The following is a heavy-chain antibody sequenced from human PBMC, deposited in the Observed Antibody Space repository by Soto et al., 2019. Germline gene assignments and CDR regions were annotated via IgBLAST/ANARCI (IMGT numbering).Heavy chain of an antibody. J-gene: IGHJ6*02. CDR1: GFTFISYA. CDR3: AKDIWNYEGYYYGMDV. V-gene: IGHV3-23*01. CDR2: ISGSGGST. Sequence: PGGSLRLSCAASGFTFISYAMSWVRQAPGKGLEWVSAISGSGGSTYYADSVKGRFTISRDNSKNTLYLQMNSLRAEDTAVYYCAKDIWNYEGYYYGMDVWGQGTTVTVSS. D-gene: IGHD1-7*01.